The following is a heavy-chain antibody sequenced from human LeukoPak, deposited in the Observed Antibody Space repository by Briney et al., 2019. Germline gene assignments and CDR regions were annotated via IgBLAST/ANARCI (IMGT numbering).Heavy chain of an antibody. CDR3: AKDSLTTMVRGVVVNYYGMDV. CDR2: VSYDGSNK. V-gene: IGHV3-30*18. Sequence: GGSLRLSCAASGFTFSSYGMHWVRQAPGKGLEWVAVVSYDGSNKYYADSVKGRFTISRDNSKNTLYLQMNSLRAEDTAVYYCAKDSLTTMVRGVVVNYYGMDVWGKGTTVTVSS. D-gene: IGHD3-10*01. CDR1: GFTFSSYG. J-gene: IGHJ6*04.